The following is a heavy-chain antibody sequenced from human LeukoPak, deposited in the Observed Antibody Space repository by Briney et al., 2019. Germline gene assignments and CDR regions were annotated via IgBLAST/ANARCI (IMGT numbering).Heavy chain of an antibody. CDR3: AREGTGEEFDY. Sequence: GESLRLSCAASGFTFSTYSMNWVRQAPGKGLEWVSSISSSGNNKYYADSVKGRFAISRDNAKNSLYLQMNSLRPEDTAVYYCAREGTGEEFDYWGQGTLVTVSS. CDR1: GFTFSTYS. V-gene: IGHV3-21*01. J-gene: IGHJ4*02. CDR2: ISSSGNNK. D-gene: IGHD7-27*01.